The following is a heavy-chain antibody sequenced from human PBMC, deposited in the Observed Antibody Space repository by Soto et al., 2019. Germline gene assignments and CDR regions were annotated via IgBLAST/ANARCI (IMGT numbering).Heavy chain of an antibody. D-gene: IGHD3-22*01. J-gene: IGHJ6*02. Sequence: QVQLVESGGGVVQPGRSLRLSCAASGFTFSSYAMHWVRQAPGKGLEWVAVISYDGSNKYYADSVKGRFTISRDNSKNTLYLQMNSLRAEDTAVYYCASPLWASDSSGYRTRLEEGMDVWGQGTTVTVSS. CDR2: ISYDGSNK. V-gene: IGHV3-30-3*01. CDR3: ASPLWASDSSGYRTRLEEGMDV. CDR1: GFTFSSYA.